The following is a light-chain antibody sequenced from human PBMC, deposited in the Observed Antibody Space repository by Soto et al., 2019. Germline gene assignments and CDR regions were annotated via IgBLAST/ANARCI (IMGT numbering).Light chain of an antibody. CDR2: KAS. Sequence: DIQMTQSPSTLSGSVGXRVTITCRASQTISSWLAWYQQKPEKAPKLLIYKASTLKSGVPSRFSGSGSGTEFTLTISSLQPDDFATYYCHHYNSYSEAFGQGTNVDIK. CDR3: HHYNSYSEA. V-gene: IGKV1-5*03. J-gene: IGKJ1*01. CDR1: QTISSW.